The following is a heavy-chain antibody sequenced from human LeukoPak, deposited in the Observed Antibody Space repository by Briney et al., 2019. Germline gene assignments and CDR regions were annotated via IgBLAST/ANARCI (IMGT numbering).Heavy chain of an antibody. V-gene: IGHV3-23*01. CDR1: GLTFSSYA. Sequence: GGSLRLSCAASGLTFSSYAMNWVRQAPGKGLEWVSGISGSGGKTYYADSVKGRFTISRDNAKNSLYLQMNSLRAEDTAVYYCARTHSSGYHGHAFDIWGQGTMVTVSS. D-gene: IGHD3-22*01. CDR2: ISGSGGKT. J-gene: IGHJ3*02. CDR3: ARTHSSGYHGHAFDI.